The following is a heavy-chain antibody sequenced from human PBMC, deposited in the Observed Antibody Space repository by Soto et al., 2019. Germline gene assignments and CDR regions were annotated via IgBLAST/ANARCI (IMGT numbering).Heavy chain of an antibody. CDR1: GYSIISGYY. J-gene: IGHJ4*02. D-gene: IGHD6-6*01. CDR2: IYHSGST. Sequence: SETLALTCAVSGYSIISGYYWGWIRQPPGKGLEWIGKIYHSGSTNYNPSLKSRVTISVDTSKNQFSLKLSSVTAADTAVYYCARVVGGSSSSYYFDYWGQGTLVTVSS. CDR3: ARVVGGSSSSYYFDY. V-gene: IGHV4-38-2*01.